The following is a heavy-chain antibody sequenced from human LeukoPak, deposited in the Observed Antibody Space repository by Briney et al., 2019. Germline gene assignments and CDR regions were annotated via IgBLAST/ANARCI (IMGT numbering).Heavy chain of an antibody. V-gene: IGHV3-23*01. D-gene: IGHD6-13*01. Sequence: GGSLRLSCTAPGFTFSSYAMSWVRQAPGKGLEWVSSISGSGGVTDYADSVKGRFTISRDNSKNTLYLQMNSLGAEDTAVYYCAKDSDSSSWYRNWFDLWGQGTLVTVFS. CDR1: GFTFSSYA. CDR2: ISGSGGVT. CDR3: AKDSDSSSWYRNWFDL. J-gene: IGHJ5*02.